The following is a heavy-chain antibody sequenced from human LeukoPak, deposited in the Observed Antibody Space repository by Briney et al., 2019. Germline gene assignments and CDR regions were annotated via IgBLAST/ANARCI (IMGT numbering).Heavy chain of an antibody. V-gene: IGHV1-2*02. D-gene: IGHD3-16*01. Sequence: ASVKVSCKASGYSFTGHYVHWVRQAPGQGLEWLGCINPNSGATNYAQTFQGRVAMISDTSVSTAYKEVRRLTSDDTAVYYCAKGLRQDLINWFDPWGQGTPVTVSS. CDR3: AKGLRQDLINWFDP. J-gene: IGHJ5*02. CDR1: GYSFTGHY. CDR2: INPNSGAT.